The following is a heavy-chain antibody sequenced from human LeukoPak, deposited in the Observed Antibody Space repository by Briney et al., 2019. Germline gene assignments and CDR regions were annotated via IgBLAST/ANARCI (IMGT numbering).Heavy chain of an antibody. CDR1: GGSISSGGYY. CDR2: IYYSGST. J-gene: IGHJ4*02. D-gene: IGHD6-19*01. CDR3: ARGAGQWLVPDY. V-gene: IGHV4-31*03. Sequence: SQTLSLTCTVSGGSISSGGYYWSWIRQHPGKGLEWIGHIYYSGSTYYNPSLKSRVTISVDTSKNQFSLKLSSVTAADTAVYYCARGAGQWLVPDYWGQGTLVTVSS.